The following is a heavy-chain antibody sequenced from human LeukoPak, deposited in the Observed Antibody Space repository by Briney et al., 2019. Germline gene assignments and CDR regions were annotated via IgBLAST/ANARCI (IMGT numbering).Heavy chain of an antibody. Sequence: GGSLRLSCAASGFTFSSHVMSWVRQAPGKGLEWVSAISGSGGSTYYADSVKGRFTISRDNSKNTLYLQMNSLRAEDTAVYYCAKDPMIVVVITNVGAFDIWGQGTVVTVSS. D-gene: IGHD3-22*01. V-gene: IGHV3-23*01. J-gene: IGHJ3*02. CDR1: GFTFSSHV. CDR3: AKDPMIVVVITNVGAFDI. CDR2: ISGSGGST.